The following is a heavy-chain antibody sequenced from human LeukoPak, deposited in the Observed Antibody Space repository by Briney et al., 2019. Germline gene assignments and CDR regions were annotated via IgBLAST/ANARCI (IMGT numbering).Heavy chain of an antibody. J-gene: IGHJ6*04. CDR2: ISGSGGST. CDR3: AELGITMIGGV. V-gene: IGHV3-23*01. Sequence: GGTLRLSCAASGFTFSSYGMSWVRQAPGKGLEWVSAISGSGGSTSSADSVKGRFTISRDNSKNTLYLQMNSLRAEDTAVYYCAELGITMIGGVWGKGTTVTISS. CDR1: GFTFSSYG. D-gene: IGHD3-10*02.